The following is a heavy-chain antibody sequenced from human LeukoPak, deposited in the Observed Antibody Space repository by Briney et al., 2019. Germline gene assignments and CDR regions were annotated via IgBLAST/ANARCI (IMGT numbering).Heavy chain of an antibody. CDR1: GYTFTSYG. J-gene: IGHJ6*02. Sequence: ASVKVSCKASGYTFTSYGISWVRQAPGQGLEWMGWISAYNGNTNYAQKLQGRVTMTTDTSTSTAYMELRSLRSEDTAVYYCASSANAAAGPHYYYYGMDVWGQGTTVTVSS. V-gene: IGHV1-18*01. CDR2: ISAYNGNT. CDR3: ASSANAAAGPHYYYYGMDV. D-gene: IGHD6-13*01.